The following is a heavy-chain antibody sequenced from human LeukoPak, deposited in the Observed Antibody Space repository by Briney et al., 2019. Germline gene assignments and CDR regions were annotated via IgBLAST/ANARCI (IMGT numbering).Heavy chain of an antibody. D-gene: IGHD6-6*01. CDR2: INPTGGST. CDR1: GYTFPSYF. CDR3: ARTAARRFDY. Sequence: ASVKVSCKASGYTFPSYFMHWVRQAPGQGLEWMGIINPTGGSTTYAQKFQGRVTMTRDTSTSTVYMELSSLRSDDTAVYYCARTAARRFDYWGQGTVVTVSS. V-gene: IGHV1-46*01. J-gene: IGHJ4*02.